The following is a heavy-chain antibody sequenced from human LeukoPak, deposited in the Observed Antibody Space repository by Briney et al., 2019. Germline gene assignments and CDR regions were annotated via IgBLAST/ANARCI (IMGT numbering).Heavy chain of an antibody. V-gene: IGHV1-8*01. D-gene: IGHD2-2*01. Sequence: ASVKVSCKASGYTFTSYDINWVRQATGQGLEWMGWMNPNSGNTGYAQKFQGRVTMTRNTSISTAYMELSGLRSEDTAVYYCARGRCSSTSCYPYNWFDPWGQGTLVTVSS. CDR3: ARGRCSSTSCYPYNWFDP. J-gene: IGHJ5*02. CDR1: GYTFTSYD. CDR2: MNPNSGNT.